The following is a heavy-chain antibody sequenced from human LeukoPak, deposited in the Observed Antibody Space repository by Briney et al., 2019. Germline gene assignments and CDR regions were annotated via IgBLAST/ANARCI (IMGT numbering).Heavy chain of an antibody. CDR1: GYTFTGYY. J-gene: IGHJ4*02. D-gene: IGHD1-26*01. CDR2: INPNSGGT. Sequence: ASVKVSCKASGYTFTGYYMHWVRQAPGQGLEWMGRINPNSGGTNYAQKFQGRVTMTRDTSIGTAYMELSRLRSDDTAVYYCARDLSQWELREWDYWGQGTLVTVSS. CDR3: ARDLSQWELREWDY. V-gene: IGHV1-2*06.